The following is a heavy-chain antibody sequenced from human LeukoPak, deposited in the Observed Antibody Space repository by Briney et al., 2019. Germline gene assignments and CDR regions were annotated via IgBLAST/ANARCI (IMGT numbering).Heavy chain of an antibody. CDR3: AKESSASYYFDY. Sequence: EPGGSLILSCAASGSTFSSNGIYWVRQAPGKGLEWVAFIPYDGSNNYYVDSVKGRFTISRDTSKNTLYLQMIRLRAEDTAVYYSAKESSASYYFDYWGQGTLVTVSS. CDR1: GSTFSSNG. CDR2: IPYDGSNN. D-gene: IGHD3-10*01. V-gene: IGHV3-30*02. J-gene: IGHJ4*02.